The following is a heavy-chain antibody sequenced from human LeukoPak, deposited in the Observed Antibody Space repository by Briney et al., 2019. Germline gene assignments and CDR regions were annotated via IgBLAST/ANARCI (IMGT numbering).Heavy chain of an antibody. D-gene: IGHD3-22*01. CDR3: ARDMPRDMYYYDSNGYIFDS. CDR1: GFTVSTKY. V-gene: IGHV3-66*01. J-gene: IGHJ4*02. CDR2: IYSGGTT. Sequence: GGSLRLSCAASGFTVSTKYMSWVRQAPVKGLEWVSVIYSGGTTYYADSVKGRFTISRDDSKNTLYLQMNSLRVEDTAVYYCARDMPRDMYYYDSNGYIFDSWGQGTLVTVSS.